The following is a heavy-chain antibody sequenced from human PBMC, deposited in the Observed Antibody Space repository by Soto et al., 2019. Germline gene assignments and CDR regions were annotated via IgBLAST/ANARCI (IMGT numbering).Heavy chain of an antibody. Sequence: PGESLKISCKGSGYSFTNYWIGWVRQMPGKGLEWMGIIYPGDSDTRYSPSFQGQVTISADKPISTAYLQWSSLKASDTAMYYCARHCPMCPPRYYYYVDVWGEGSPVT. CDR1: GYSFTNYW. V-gene: IGHV5-51*01. D-gene: IGHD6-6*01. CDR2: IYPGDSDT. J-gene: IGHJ6*03. CDR3: ARHCPMCPPRYYYYVDV.